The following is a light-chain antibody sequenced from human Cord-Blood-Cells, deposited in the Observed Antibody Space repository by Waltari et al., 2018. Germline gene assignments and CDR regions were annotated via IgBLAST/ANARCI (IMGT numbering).Light chain of an antibody. CDR2: GAS. CDR1: QSVSNSY. Sequence: ENVLTQSPGTLSLSRGERATLSCRASQSVSNSYLAWYQQKPGQAPRLLIYGASSRATGIPDRFSGSGSGTDFTLTISRLEPEDFAVYYCQQYGSSPFTFGPGTKVDIK. CDR3: QQYGSSPFT. V-gene: IGKV3-20*01. J-gene: IGKJ3*01.